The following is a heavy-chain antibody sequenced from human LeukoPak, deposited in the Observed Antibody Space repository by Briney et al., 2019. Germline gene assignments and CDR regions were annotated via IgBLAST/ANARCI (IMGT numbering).Heavy chain of an antibody. CDR2: INHSGST. J-gene: IGHJ4*02. V-gene: IGHV4-34*01. CDR3: ARGRRGDY. CDR1: GGSISGYY. Sequence: ASETLSLTCTVSGGSISGYYWSWIRQPPGKGLEWIGEINHSGSTNYNPSLKSRVTISVDTSKNQFSLKLSSVTAADTAVYYCARGRRGDYWGQGTLVTVSS.